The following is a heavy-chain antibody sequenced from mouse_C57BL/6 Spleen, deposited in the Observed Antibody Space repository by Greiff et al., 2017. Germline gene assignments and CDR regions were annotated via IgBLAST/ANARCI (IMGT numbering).Heavy chain of an antibody. CDR1: GFAFSSYW. D-gene: IGHD1-1*01. CDR2: IYPGDGDT. J-gene: IGHJ1*03. CDR3: ARGGYYGGFDV. V-gene: IGHV1-80*01. Sequence: QVQLQQSGAELVKPGASVKISCKASGFAFSSYWMNWVKQRPGKGLEWIGQIYPGDGDTNYNGKFKGKATLTADKSSSTAYMQLSSLTSEDSAVYFCARGGYYGGFDVWGTGTTVTVSS.